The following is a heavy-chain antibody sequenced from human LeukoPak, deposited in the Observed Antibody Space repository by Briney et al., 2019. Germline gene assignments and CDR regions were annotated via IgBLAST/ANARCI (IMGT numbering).Heavy chain of an antibody. Sequence: GGSLLLSCAASGFIFDNYAMHWVRQAPGKGLEWVSLISWDGGTTYYVDSVKGRFTISRDNSKNSLYLQMNSLRAEDTALYYCAKDSHGSGSGKGVFDDWGQGTLVTVSS. D-gene: IGHD3-10*01. CDR2: ISWDGGTT. CDR1: GFIFDNYA. V-gene: IGHV3-43D*03. J-gene: IGHJ4*02. CDR3: AKDSHGSGSGKGVFDD.